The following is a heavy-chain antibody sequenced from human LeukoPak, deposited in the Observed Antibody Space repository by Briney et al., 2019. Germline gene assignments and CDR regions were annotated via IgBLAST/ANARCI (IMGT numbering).Heavy chain of an antibody. J-gene: IGHJ4*02. Sequence: ASVKVSCKPSGYTFTGYYMHWVRQAPGQGLEWMGWINPNSGGTNYAQKFQGRVTMTRNTSISTAYMELSSLRSEDTAVYYCARGFGAVQTTERWGQGTLVTVSS. CDR3: ARGFGAVQTTER. D-gene: IGHD3-10*01. CDR2: INPNSGGT. CDR1: GYTFTGYY. V-gene: IGHV1-2*02.